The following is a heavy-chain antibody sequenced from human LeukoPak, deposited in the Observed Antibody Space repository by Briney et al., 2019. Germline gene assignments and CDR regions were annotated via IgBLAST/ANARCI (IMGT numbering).Heavy chain of an antibody. CDR1: GYSFTSYW. J-gene: IGHJ5*02. CDR2: IDPSDSYT. CDR3: ARHYYGDYNWFDP. Sequence: GESLKISCKGSGYSFTSYWISWVRQMPGKGLEWMGRIDPSDSYTNYSPSFQGHVTISADKSISTAYLQWSSLKASDTAMYYCARHYYGDYNWFDPWGQGTLVTVSS. V-gene: IGHV5-10-1*01. D-gene: IGHD4-17*01.